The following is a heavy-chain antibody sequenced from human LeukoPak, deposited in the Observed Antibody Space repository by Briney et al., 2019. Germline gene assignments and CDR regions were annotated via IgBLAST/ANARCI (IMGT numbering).Heavy chain of an antibody. Sequence: PGGSLRLSCAASGFTFDDYAMHWVRQAPGKGLEWVSGISWNSGSIGYADSVKGRSTISRDNAKNSLYLQMNSLRAEDTALYYCAKDFRCSSTSCYTGFDYWGQGTLVTVSS. D-gene: IGHD2-2*02. CDR2: ISWNSGSI. J-gene: IGHJ4*02. CDR1: GFTFDDYA. V-gene: IGHV3-9*01. CDR3: AKDFRCSSTSCYTGFDY.